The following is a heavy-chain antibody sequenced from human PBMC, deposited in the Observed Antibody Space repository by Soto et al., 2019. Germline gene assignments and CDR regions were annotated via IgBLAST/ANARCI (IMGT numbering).Heavy chain of an antibody. CDR1: GGSISSGGYY. V-gene: IGHV4-39*01. Sequence: SETLSLTCTVSGGSISSGGYYWSWIRQPPGKGLEWIGYIYYSGSTYYNPSLKSRVTISVDTSKNQFSLKLSSVTAADTAVYYCVLAVAGTGWIFDYWGQGTLVTVSS. D-gene: IGHD6-19*01. CDR2: IYYSGST. J-gene: IGHJ4*02. CDR3: VLAVAGTGWIFDY.